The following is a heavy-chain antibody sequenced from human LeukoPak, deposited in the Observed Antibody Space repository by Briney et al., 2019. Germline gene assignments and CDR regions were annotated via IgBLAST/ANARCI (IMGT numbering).Heavy chain of an antibody. Sequence: PSQTLSLTCTVSGDSISSGEYYWCWLRQPAGTGLDWLGRISSSGSTNYNPSLKSRVTISVDTSKNQFSLKLSSVTAADTAVYFCARGPYSYDSSGAFDIWGQGTMVTVSS. CDR2: ISSSGST. D-gene: IGHD3-22*01. CDR1: GDSISSGEYY. CDR3: ARGPYSYDSSGAFDI. J-gene: IGHJ3*02. V-gene: IGHV4-61*02.